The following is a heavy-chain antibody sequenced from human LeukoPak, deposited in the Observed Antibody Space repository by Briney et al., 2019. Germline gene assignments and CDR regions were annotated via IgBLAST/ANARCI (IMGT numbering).Heavy chain of an antibody. D-gene: IGHD3-3*01. J-gene: IGHJ4*02. CDR2: INPNSGGT. CDR1: GYTFTGYY. Sequence: ASVKVSCKASGYTFTGYYMHWVRQAPGQGLEWMGWINPNSGGTNYAQKFQGRATMTRDTSISTAYMELSRLRSDDTAVYYCARDSGITIFGVVMDLFDYWGQGTLVTVSS. V-gene: IGHV1-2*02. CDR3: ARDSGITIFGVVMDLFDY.